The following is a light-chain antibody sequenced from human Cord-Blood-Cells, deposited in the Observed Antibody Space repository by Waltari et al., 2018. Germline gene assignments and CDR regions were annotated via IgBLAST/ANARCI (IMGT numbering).Light chain of an antibody. CDR1: KSGSSN. Sequence: EIVMTQSPATLYVSTGERATISCRASKSGSSNRTRYQQKPGHAPRLLIYDASTTATGIPARFSGSGSWTEFTLTISSLQSEDFAVYYCQQYNNWCLTFGGGTKVEIK. V-gene: IGKV3-15*01. CDR2: DAS. CDR3: QQYNNWCLT. J-gene: IGKJ4*01.